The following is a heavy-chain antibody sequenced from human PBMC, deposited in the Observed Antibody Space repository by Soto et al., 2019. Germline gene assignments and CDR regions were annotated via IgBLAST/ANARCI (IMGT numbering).Heavy chain of an antibody. D-gene: IGHD3-10*01. CDR2: VNPNGGST. Sequence: ASVKVSCKTSGYTFRTYYMHWVRQAPGQGLEWMGMVNPNGGSTIYAQKFRGRVTMTPDTSTSTVYMELSSLTSDDRAVYYCARALSGSYSHFDHWGQGTLVTVSS. CDR1: GYTFRTYY. CDR3: ARALSGSYSHFDH. V-gene: IGHV1-46*01. J-gene: IGHJ4*02.